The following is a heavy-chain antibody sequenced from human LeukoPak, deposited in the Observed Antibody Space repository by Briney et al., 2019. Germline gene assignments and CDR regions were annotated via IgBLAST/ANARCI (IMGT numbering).Heavy chain of an antibody. CDR2: FDPEDGDT. Sequence: ASVKLSCKVSGYTLTELSMHWVRQAPGKGLEWMGGFDPEDGDTIYAQKFQGRVTMTGDTSTDTAYMELSSLRSEDTAVYYCATAHITIFGVVGGYYFDYWGQGTLVTVSS. CDR1: GYTLTELS. J-gene: IGHJ4*02. D-gene: IGHD3-3*01. CDR3: ATAHITIFGVVGGYYFDY. V-gene: IGHV1-24*01.